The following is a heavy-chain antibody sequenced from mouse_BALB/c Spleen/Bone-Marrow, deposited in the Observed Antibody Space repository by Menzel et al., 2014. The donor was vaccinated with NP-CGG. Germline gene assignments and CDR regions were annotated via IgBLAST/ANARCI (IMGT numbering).Heavy chain of an antibody. D-gene: IGHD2-4*01. J-gene: IGHJ3*01. CDR2: INPYNGDP. Sequence: VQLQQPGPELVKPGASVEISCKASGYSFTGYFMNWMKQSHGKSLEWIGRINPYNGDPFYNQKFKGKATLTVDKSSSTAHMELLSLTSEDSAVYYCGRGNYDYDSWFGYWGQGTLVTVSA. V-gene: IGHV1-37*01. CDR3: GRGNYDYDSWFGY. CDR1: GYSFTGYF.